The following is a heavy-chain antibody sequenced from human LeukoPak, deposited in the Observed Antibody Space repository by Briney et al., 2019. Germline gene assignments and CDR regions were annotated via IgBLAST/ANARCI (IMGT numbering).Heavy chain of an antibody. V-gene: IGHV2-5*02. J-gene: IGHJ4*02. CDR2: IYWDDDK. CDR1: GFSPSTSRVR. CDR3: AQAEGYSSGWYYFDY. D-gene: IGHD6-19*01. Sequence: SGPTLANPPQLLTLTCTFSGFSPSTSRVRVGWIRQPPGKALEWLAPIYWDDDKRYSPSLKSRLTITKDTSKNQVVLTMTNMDPVDTATYYCAQAEGYSSGWYYFDYGGQGTLVTVSS.